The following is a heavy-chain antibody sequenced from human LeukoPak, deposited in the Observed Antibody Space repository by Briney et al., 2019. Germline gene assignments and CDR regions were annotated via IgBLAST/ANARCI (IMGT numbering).Heavy chain of an antibody. J-gene: IGHJ4*02. V-gene: IGHV4-31*03. CDR2: IYYSGST. CDR3: ASYRYYDILTGYYALDY. D-gene: IGHD3-9*01. Sequence: SETLSLTCTVSGGSISSGGYYWSWIRQHPGKGLEWIGYIYYSGSTYYNPSLKSRVIISVDTSKNQFSLKLSSVTAADTAVYYCASYRYYDILTGYYALDYWGQGTLVTVSS. CDR1: GGSISSGGYY.